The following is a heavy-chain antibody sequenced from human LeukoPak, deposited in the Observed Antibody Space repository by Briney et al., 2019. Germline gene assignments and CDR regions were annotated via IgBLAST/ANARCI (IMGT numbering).Heavy chain of an antibody. J-gene: IGHJ4*02. CDR2: INGGNGET. Sequence: ASVKISCKGSGYTFSAYVLHWVRQAPGQSLEWMGWINGGNGETRYSENFHGRVTITRDAAAKTSYMELSSLGPEDTAVYYCARGWWDLGEIPFWGQGTL. V-gene: IGHV1-3*01. D-gene: IGHD1-26*01. CDR1: GYTFSAYV. CDR3: ARGWWDLGEIPF.